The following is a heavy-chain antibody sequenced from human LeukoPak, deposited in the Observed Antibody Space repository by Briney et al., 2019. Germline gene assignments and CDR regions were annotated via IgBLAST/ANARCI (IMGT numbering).Heavy chain of an antibody. J-gene: IGHJ4*02. V-gene: IGHV1-2*02. CDR2: INPNSGGT. D-gene: IGHD1-26*01. CDR1: GYTFTGYY. CDR3: ARDLVSGSYWGYFDY. Sequence: WAPVKVSCKASGYTFTGYYMHWVRQAPGQGLEWMGWINPNSGGTNYAQKFQGRVTMTRDTSISTAYMELSRLRSDDTAVYYCARDLVSGSYWGYFDYWGQGTLVTVSS.